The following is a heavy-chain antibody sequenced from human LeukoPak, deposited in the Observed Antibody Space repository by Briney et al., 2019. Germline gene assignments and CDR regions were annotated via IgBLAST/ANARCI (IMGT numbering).Heavy chain of an antibody. CDR3: AKQVGSSSPRSLDY. CDR1: GFTFRSYA. V-gene: IGHV3-23*01. CDR2: IIGSGGST. J-gene: IGHJ4*02. Sequence: GGSLRLSCAASGFTFRSYAMNWVRQAPGKGLEWVASIIGSGGSTYYADSAKGRFTISRDNSWNTLFLQMNSLRAEDTAVYYCAKQVGSSSPRSLDYWGQGTLVTVSS. D-gene: IGHD6-6*01.